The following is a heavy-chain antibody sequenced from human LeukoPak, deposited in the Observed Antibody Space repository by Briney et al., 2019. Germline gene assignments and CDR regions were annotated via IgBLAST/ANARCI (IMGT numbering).Heavy chain of an antibody. CDR2: INPNSGDT. CDR1: GYTFTGYY. J-gene: IGHJ4*02. D-gene: IGHD6-13*01. Sequence: ASVKVSCKASGYTFTGYYMHWVRQAPGQGLEWMGWINPNSGDTKYAQKFQGRVTMTRDTSISTAYMELSRLRSDDTAVYYCARGVSSWYYYFDYWGQGTLVTVSS. V-gene: IGHV1-2*02. CDR3: ARGVSSWYYYFDY.